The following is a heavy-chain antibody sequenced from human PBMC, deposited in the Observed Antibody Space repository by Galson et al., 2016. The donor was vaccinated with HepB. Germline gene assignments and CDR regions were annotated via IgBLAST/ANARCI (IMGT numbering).Heavy chain of an antibody. Sequence: QSGAEVKKPGESLKISCKGAGYNFSNYWIGWVRQMPGKGLEWMGIIYPGDSDTRYSPSFEGRVTIAVDKSISTTYLQWRSLKASDTAMYYCARHATVSGTRYFNWFDPWGQGTLVTVSS. V-gene: IGHV5-51*01. CDR3: ARHATVSGTRYFNWFDP. CDR1: GYNFSNYW. CDR2: IYPGDSDT. J-gene: IGHJ5*02. D-gene: IGHD3-3*01.